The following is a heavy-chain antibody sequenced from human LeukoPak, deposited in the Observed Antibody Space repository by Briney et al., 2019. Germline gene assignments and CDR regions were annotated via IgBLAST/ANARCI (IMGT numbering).Heavy chain of an antibody. Sequence: SETLSLTCAVSGGSISSSSYYWCWIRQPPRKGLEWIGSIYYSGSTYYNPSLKSRVTISVDTSKNQFSLKLSSVTAADTAVYYCARGPVRGYYPHWGQGTLVTVSS. D-gene: IGHD3-22*01. CDR3: ARGPVRGYYPH. CDR2: IYYSGST. V-gene: IGHV4-39*01. CDR1: GGSISSSSYY. J-gene: IGHJ4*02.